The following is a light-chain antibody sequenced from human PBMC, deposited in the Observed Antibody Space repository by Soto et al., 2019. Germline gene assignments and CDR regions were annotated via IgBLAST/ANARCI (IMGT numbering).Light chain of an antibody. V-gene: IGLV1-51*01. CDR3: ATWDSSLRAVV. J-gene: IGLJ2*01. CDR2: DTN. CDR1: SSNIGNNY. Sequence: QSVLTQPPSVSAAPAQKVTISCSGGSSNIGNNYVSWYQHVPGTAPKLLIYDTNKRPAGIPDRVSASKSGTSATLGITGLQTGDEADYYCATWDSSLRAVVFGGGTKLPS.